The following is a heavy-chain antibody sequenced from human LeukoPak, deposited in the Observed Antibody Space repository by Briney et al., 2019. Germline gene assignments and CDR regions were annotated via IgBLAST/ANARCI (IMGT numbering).Heavy chain of an antibody. J-gene: IGHJ3*02. D-gene: IGHD3-22*01. CDR1: GXTFSSYA. CDR3: ARRGTALNYYDSSGYGAFDI. V-gene: IGHV3-30-3*01. CDR2: ISYDGSNK. Sequence: PGRSLRLSCAASGXTFSSYAMHWVRQAPGKGQEWVAVISYDGSNKYYADSVKGRFTISRDNSKNTLYLQMNSLRAEDTAVYYCARRGTALNYYDSSGYGAFDIWGQGTMVTVSS.